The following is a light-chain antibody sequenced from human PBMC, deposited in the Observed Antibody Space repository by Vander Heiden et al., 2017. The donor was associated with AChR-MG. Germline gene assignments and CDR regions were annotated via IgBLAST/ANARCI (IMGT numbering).Light chain of an antibody. CDR3: QQYYSTSELT. Sequence: DIVMTQSPDSLAVSLGERVTINCKSSQSVLYSSNNKNYLAWYQQKPGQPPKLLIYWASTRESGVPDRFSGSGSGTDFTLTISSLQAEDVAVYYCQQYYSTSELTFGGGTKVEIK. V-gene: IGKV4-1*01. CDR1: QSVLYSSNNKNY. J-gene: IGKJ4*01. CDR2: WAS.